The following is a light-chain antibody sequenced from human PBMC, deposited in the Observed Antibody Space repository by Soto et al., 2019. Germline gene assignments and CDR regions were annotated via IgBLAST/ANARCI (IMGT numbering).Light chain of an antibody. J-gene: IGKJ4*01. CDR1: QDISND. CDR3: QQYDDLPLT. Sequence: DIQMTQSPSSLSASVGDRVTITCQASQDISNDLNWYQQKPGKAPKLLIYDASNLETGVPSRFSGSRSGTDFTFTISSLQPEDIATYYCQQYDDLPLTFGGGTKVQIK. CDR2: DAS. V-gene: IGKV1-33*01.